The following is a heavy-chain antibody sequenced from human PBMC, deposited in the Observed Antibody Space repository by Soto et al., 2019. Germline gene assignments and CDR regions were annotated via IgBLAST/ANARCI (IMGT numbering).Heavy chain of an antibody. Sequence: GASVKVSCKASGGTFSSYAISWVRQAPGQGLEWMGGIIPIFGTANYAQKFQGRVTITADESTSTAYMELSSLRSEDTAVYYCARQYGDPLPYYYYGMDVWGQGTTVTVSS. D-gene: IGHD4-17*01. CDR1: GGTFSSYA. J-gene: IGHJ6*02. CDR2: IIPIFGTA. V-gene: IGHV1-69*13. CDR3: ARQYGDPLPYYYYGMDV.